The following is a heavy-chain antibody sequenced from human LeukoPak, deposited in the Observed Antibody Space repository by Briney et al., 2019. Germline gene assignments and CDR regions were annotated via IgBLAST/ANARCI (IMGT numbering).Heavy chain of an antibody. CDR3: ARDKYGGNSNAFDI. D-gene: IGHD4-23*01. J-gene: IGHJ3*02. CDR2: ISTSFYT. Sequence: GGSLRLSCAASGFTFSDYYMSWIRQAPGKGLEWVSYISTSFYTNYADSVKGRFTISRDNAKNSLYLQMNSLRAEDTAMYYCARDKYGGNSNAFDIWGQGTLVTVSS. CDR1: GFTFSDYY. V-gene: IGHV3-11*06.